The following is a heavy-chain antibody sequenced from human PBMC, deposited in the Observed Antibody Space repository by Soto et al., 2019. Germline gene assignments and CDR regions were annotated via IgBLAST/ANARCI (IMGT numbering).Heavy chain of an antibody. V-gene: IGHV3-48*02. Sequence: PGGSLRLSCAASGFTFSSYSMNWVRQAPGKGLEWVSYISSSSSTIYYADSVKGRFTISRDNAKNSLYLQMNSLRDEDTAVYYCARAPEAYCGGDCYCFDYWGQGTLVTVSS. CDR1: GFTFSSYS. J-gene: IGHJ4*02. CDR2: ISSSSSTI. D-gene: IGHD2-21*02. CDR3: ARAPEAYCGGDCYCFDY.